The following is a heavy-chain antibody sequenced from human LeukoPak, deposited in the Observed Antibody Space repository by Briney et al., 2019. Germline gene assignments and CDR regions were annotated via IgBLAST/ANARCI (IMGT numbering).Heavy chain of an antibody. Sequence: GGSLRLSCAASGFTVSSNYMSWVRRAPGKGLEWVSVIYSGGSTYYADSVKGRFTISRDNSKNTLYLQMNSLRAEDTAVYYCARGGFGVLETNNWFDPWGQGTLVTVSS. D-gene: IGHD3-10*01. CDR3: ARGGFGVLETNNWFDP. CDR1: GFTVSSNY. V-gene: IGHV3-53*01. J-gene: IGHJ5*02. CDR2: IYSGGST.